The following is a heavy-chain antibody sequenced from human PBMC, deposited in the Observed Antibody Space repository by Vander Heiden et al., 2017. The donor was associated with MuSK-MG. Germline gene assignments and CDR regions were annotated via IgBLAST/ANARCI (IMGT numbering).Heavy chain of an antibody. CDR2: ISSSSSYI. V-gene: IGHV3-21*01. J-gene: IGHJ4*02. CDR3: ARDPYYGSGSYYIDFDY. Sequence: EVQLVESGGGLVKPGGSLRLSCAASGFTFSSYSMAGVRQAPGKGLEWVSSISSSSSYIYYADSVKGRFTISRDNAKNSLYLQMNSLRAEDTAVYYCARDPYYGSGSYYIDFDYWGQGTLVTVSS. CDR1: GFTFSSYS. D-gene: IGHD3-10*01.